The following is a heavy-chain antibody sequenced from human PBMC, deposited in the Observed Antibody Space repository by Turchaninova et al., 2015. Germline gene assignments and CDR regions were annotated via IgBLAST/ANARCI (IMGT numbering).Heavy chain of an antibody. D-gene: IGHD6-13*01. Sequence: HVQLQESGPGLVKPSETLSLPCAVSGYSISSASWGWSRQPPGKGLEWIGSIYYSGGTYYNPSLKSRVTVSVDTSKNQFSLNLSSVTAADTAVYYCARHRQQLVDYWGQGTLVTVSS. CDR1: GYSISSAS. V-gene: IGHV4-38-2*01. CDR3: ARHRQQLVDY. CDR2: IYYSGGT. J-gene: IGHJ4*02.